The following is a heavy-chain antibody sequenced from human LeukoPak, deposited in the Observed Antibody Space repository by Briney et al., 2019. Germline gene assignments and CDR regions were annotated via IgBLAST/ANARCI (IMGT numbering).Heavy chain of an antibody. V-gene: IGHV3-66*01. CDR3: ARGLGSKGGYFDY. D-gene: IGHD7-27*01. Sequence: GGSLRLSCAASGFTVSSNYMSWVRQAPGKGPGWVSVIYSGGSTYYADSVKGRFTISRDNSKNTLHLQMNSMRAEDAAVYYCARGLGSKGGYFDYWGQGTLVTVSS. CDR2: IYSGGST. CDR1: GFTVSSNY. J-gene: IGHJ4*02.